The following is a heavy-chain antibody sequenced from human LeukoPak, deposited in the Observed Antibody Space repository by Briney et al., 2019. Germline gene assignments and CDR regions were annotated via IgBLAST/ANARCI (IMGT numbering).Heavy chain of an antibody. Sequence: ASVKVSCRASGYTFTSYYMHWVRQAPGQGLEWMGIINPSGGSTSYAQKFQGRVTMTRDMSTSTVYMELSSLRSEDTAVYYCARLPVGAIYFDDYWGQGTLVTVSS. CDR1: GYTFTSYY. V-gene: IGHV1-46*01. CDR2: INPSGGST. CDR3: ARLPVGAIYFDDY. D-gene: IGHD1-26*01. J-gene: IGHJ4*02.